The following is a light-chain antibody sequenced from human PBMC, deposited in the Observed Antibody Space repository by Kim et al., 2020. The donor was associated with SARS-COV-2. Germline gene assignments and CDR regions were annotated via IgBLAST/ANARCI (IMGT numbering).Light chain of an antibody. J-gene: IGKJ5*01. CDR2: SAT. CDR1: KYINNN. V-gene: IGKV3-15*01. CDR3: QQYDNWPPIT. Sequence: CPGERATSAGRASKYINNNLGWYQQKPGQAPRLLIYSATTRATGIPARFSGSGSGTEFTLIISSVQSEEFAVYYGQQYDNWPPITFGQGTRLEIK.